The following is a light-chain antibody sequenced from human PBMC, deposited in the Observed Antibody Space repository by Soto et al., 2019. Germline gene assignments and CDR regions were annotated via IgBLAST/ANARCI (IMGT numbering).Light chain of an antibody. CDR3: QQYNNWPPWT. J-gene: IGKJ1*01. CDR1: QSVSSN. V-gene: IGKV3-15*01. CDR2: GAS. Sequence: EIVMTQSPATLSVSPGERATLSCRASQSVSSNLAWYQQKPGQAPRLLIYGASTRATGIPARFSGSGSGTEFTLTISSLQSEDFAVYCWQQYNNWPPWTFGQGTKVEIK.